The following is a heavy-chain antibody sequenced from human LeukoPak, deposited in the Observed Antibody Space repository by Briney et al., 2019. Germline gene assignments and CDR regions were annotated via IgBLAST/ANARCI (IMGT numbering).Heavy chain of an antibody. CDR3: ARLSSSPPDYYYYYMDV. CDR2: IYTSGST. V-gene: IGHV4-4*07. CDR1: GGSISSYY. D-gene: IGHD6-6*01. J-gene: IGHJ6*03. Sequence: SETLSLTCTVSGGSISSYYWSWIRQPAGKGLEWIGRIYTSGSTNYNPSLKSRVTMSVDTSKNQFSLKLSSVTAADTAVYYCARLSSSPPDYYYYYMDVWGKGTTVTVSS.